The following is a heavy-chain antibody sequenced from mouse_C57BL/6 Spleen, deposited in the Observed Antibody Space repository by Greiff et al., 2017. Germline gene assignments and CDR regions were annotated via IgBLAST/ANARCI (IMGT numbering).Heavy chain of an antibody. CDR2: IYPRSGNT. CDR1: GYTFTSYG. D-gene: IGHD2-3*01. V-gene: IGHV1-81*01. J-gene: IGHJ3*01. Sequence: VQLQQSGAELARPGASVKLSCKASGYTFTSYGISWVKQRPGQGLEWIGEIYPRSGNTYYNEKFKGKATLTADKSSSTAYMALRSLTSEDSAVYFCARVYDGSAWFAYWGQGTLVTVSA. CDR3: ARVYDGSAWFAY.